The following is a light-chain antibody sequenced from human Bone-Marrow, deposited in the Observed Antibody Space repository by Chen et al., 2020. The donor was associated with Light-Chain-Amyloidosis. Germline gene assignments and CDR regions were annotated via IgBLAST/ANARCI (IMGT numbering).Light chain of an antibody. CDR1: QSVLHSSNNKNY. J-gene: IGKJ3*01. CDR2: WAS. V-gene: IGKV4-1*01. Sequence: DIVMTQSPDSLAVSLGERATINCKSSQSVLHSSNNKNYLAWYQQKPGPTPKRLIYWASTRESGVPTRFSGCGSGTDFTLTISSLQAEDVAVYYCQQYYSIPVTFGPGTKVD. CDR3: QQYYSIPVT.